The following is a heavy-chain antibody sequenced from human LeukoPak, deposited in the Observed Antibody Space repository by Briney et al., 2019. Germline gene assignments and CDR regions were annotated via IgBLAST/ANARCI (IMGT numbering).Heavy chain of an antibody. CDR2: IYPGDSDI. V-gene: IGHV5-51*01. D-gene: IGHD6-19*01. J-gene: IGHJ4*02. Sequence: KPGESLKISCKGSGYRFTNYWIGWVRQLPGKGLEWMGIIYPGDSDIGYSPSFQGQVTISADKSISTAYLQWSSLKASDTAMYYCARQNSGWEKGTIDYWGQGTLVTVSS. CDR1: GYRFTNYW. CDR3: ARQNSGWEKGTIDY.